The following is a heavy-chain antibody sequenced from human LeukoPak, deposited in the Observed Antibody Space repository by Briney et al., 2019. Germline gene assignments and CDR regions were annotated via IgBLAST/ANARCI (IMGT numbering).Heavy chain of an antibody. J-gene: IGHJ4*02. CDR3: ARASYYYDSSGYYSH. CDR1: GFTVSSNY. Sequence: GGSLRLSCAASGFTVSSNYMSWVRQAPGKGLEWVSVIYSGGSTYYADSVKGRFTISRDNSKNTLYLQMNSLRAEDTAVYYCARASYYYDSSGYYSHWGQGTLVTVSS. D-gene: IGHD3-22*01. CDR2: IYSGGST. V-gene: IGHV3-53*01.